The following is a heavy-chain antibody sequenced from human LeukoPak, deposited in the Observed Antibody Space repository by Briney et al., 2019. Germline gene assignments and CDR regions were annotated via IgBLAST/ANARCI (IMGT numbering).Heavy chain of an antibody. CDR3: ARDGVPYCSSTSCYSYYYYMDV. CDR2: ISAYNGDT. CDR1: GYTFTSYG. Sequence: GASVKVSCKASGYTFTSYGISWVRQAPGQGLEWMGWISAYNGDTNYAQKLQGRVTMTTDTSTSTAYMELRSLGSDDTAVYYCARDGVPYCSSTSCYSYYYYMDVWGKGTTVTVSS. J-gene: IGHJ6*03. D-gene: IGHD2-2*01. V-gene: IGHV1-18*01.